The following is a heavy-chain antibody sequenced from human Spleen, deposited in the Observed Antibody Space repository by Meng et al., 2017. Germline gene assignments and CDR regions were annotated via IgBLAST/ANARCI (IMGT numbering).Heavy chain of an antibody. Sequence: QLQLQESGPGLVKPSQTLSLTCTVSGGSISSGDYYWSWIRQPPEKGLEWIGYIYNSGSTYYNPSLKSRVTISVDTSKNQFSLKLRFVTAADTAVYYCAREGRSHQVGVSVYWGQGNLVTVSS. D-gene: IGHD2-21*01. CDR1: GGSISSGDYY. V-gene: IGHV4-30-4*01. CDR2: IYNSGST. J-gene: IGHJ4*02. CDR3: AREGRSHQVGVSVY.